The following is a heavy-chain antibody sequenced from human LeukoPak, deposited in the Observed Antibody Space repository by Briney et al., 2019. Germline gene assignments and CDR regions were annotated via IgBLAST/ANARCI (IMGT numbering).Heavy chain of an antibody. V-gene: IGHV4-34*01. D-gene: IGHD4-23*01. CDR1: GGSFTGHH. Sequence: TSETLSLTCAVYGGSFTGHHWNWIRQSAGKGLEWIGEVNHRGTTNYNPSLKSRVTISVDTSKNQFFLKLTSVTAADTAVYYCARDPTTVVTLPYYLDFWGQGTLVTVSS. CDR2: VNHRGTT. CDR3: ARDPTTVVTLPYYLDF. J-gene: IGHJ4*02.